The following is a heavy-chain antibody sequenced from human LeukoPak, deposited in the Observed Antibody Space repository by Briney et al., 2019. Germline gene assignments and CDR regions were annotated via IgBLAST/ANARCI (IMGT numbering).Heavy chain of an antibody. D-gene: IGHD4-11*01. CDR2: ISGSGGST. Sequence: GGSLRLSCAASGFTFSSSAMSWVRQAPGKGREWVSAISGSGGSTYYADSVKGRFTISRDNCKNTLYLQMNSLRAEHTAVYYCTKGDYSNYFDYRGQGTLVTVSS. CDR1: GFTFSSSA. V-gene: IGHV3-23*01. CDR3: TKGDYSNYFDY. J-gene: IGHJ4*02.